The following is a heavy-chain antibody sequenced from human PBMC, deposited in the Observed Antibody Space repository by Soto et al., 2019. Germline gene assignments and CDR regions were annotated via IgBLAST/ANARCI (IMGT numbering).Heavy chain of an antibody. J-gene: IGHJ5*02. CDR3: ARGPSRVVPAKWFAP. CDR2: IYHSGST. CDR1: GGSISSSNW. V-gene: IGHV4-4*02. D-gene: IGHD2-21*02. Sequence: SETLSLTCAVSGGSISSSNWWSWVRQPPGKGLEWIGEIYHSGSTNYNPSYKSRVTISVDKSKNQCSLKLSSVTAADTAVYYCARGPSRVVPAKWFAPWGQGTLVTVPS.